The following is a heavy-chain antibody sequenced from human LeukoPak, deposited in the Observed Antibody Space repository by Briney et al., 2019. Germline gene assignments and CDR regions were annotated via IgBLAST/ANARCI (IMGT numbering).Heavy chain of an antibody. D-gene: IGHD4-17*01. Sequence: PGGSLRLSCAASGFTFSSYSMNWVRQAPGKGLEWVSSISSSSSYIYYADSVKGRFTISRDNAKNSLYLQMNSLRAEDTAVYYCAGAGSSTVTTFNWGQGTLVTVSS. J-gene: IGHJ4*02. V-gene: IGHV3-21*01. CDR3: AGAGSSTVTTFN. CDR1: GFTFSSYS. CDR2: ISSSSSYI.